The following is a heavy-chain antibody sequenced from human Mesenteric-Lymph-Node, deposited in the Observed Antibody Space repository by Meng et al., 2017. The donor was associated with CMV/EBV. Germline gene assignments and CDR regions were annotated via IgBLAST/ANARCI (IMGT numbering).Heavy chain of an antibody. V-gene: IGHV1-46*01. CDR1: GYTFTSYY. CDR2: INPSGGST. CDR3: ARGSRPTTGYYDFWSGYFRFDP. D-gene: IGHD3-3*01. J-gene: IGHJ5*02. Sequence: ASVKVSCKASGYTFTSYYMHWVRQAPGQGLEWMGIINPSGGSTSYAQKFQGRVTMTRDTSTSTVYMELSSLRSEDTAVYYCARGSRPTTGYYDFWSGYFRFDPWGQGTLVTVSS.